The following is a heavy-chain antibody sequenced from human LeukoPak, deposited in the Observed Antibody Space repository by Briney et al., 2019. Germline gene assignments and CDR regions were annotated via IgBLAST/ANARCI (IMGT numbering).Heavy chain of an antibody. CDR1: GGSISSYY. CDR3: ADVVVVAATPGYFQH. Sequence: SETLSLTCTVSGGSISSYYWSWIRQPPGKGLEFIGYTYYSGSTNYKPSLKSRVTISVDTSKNQFSLKLSSVTAADTAVYYCADVVVVAATPGYFQHWGQGTLVTVSS. J-gene: IGHJ1*01. CDR2: TYYSGST. V-gene: IGHV4-59*01. D-gene: IGHD2-15*01.